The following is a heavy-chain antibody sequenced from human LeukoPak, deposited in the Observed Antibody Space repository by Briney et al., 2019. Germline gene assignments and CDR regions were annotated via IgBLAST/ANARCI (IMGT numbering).Heavy chain of an antibody. D-gene: IGHD3-10*01. CDR1: GFTFSSYE. CDR2: ISGSGSTI. CDR3: ARGRSITLLRGVAMSDGFDI. J-gene: IGHJ3*02. V-gene: IGHV3-48*03. Sequence: PGGSPRLSCAASGFTFSSYEMNWVRQAPGKGLEWVSYISGSGSTIYYADSVKGRFTISRDNAKNSLYLQMNSLRAEGTAVYYCARGRSITLLRGVAMSDGFDIWGQGAMVTVSS.